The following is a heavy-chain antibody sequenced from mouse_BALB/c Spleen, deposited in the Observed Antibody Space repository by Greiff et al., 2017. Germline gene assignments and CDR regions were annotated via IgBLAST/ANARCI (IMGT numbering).Heavy chain of an antibody. CDR2: INPSTGYT. CDR3: ARSYGNPYAMDY. V-gene: IGHV1-7*01. Sequence: VQLQQSGAELAKPGASVKMSCKASGYTFTSYWMPWVKQRPGQGLEWIGYINPSTGYTEYNQKFKDKATLTADKSSSTAYMQLSSLTSEDSAVYYCARSYGNPYAMDYWGQGTSVTVSS. J-gene: IGHJ4*01. D-gene: IGHD2-1*01. CDR1: GYTFTSYW.